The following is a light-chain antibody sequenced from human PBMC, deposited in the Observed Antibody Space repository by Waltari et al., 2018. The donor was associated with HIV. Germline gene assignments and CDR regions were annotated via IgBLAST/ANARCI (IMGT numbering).Light chain of an antibody. CDR2: DVN. CDR3: SSYAGTYTPVV. J-gene: IGLJ2*01. V-gene: IGLV2-11*01. Sequence: QSALTQPRSVSGSPGQSVTISCTGTSSAVGRYNYVSWYQPLPGKAPKLVIYDVNKRPSGVPDRFSASKSDNTASLTISGLQADDEADYHCSSYAGTYTPVVFGGGTKLTVL. CDR1: SSAVGRYNY.